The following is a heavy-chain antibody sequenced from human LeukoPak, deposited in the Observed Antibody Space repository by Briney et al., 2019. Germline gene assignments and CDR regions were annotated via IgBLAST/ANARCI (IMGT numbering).Heavy chain of an antibody. D-gene: IGHD6-19*01. J-gene: IGHJ4*02. CDR2: IYHSGST. Sequence: SETLSLTCTVSGGSISSGDYYWSWIRQPPGKGLEWIGYIYHSGSTYYNPSLKSRVTISVDTSKNQFSLKLSSVTAADTAVYYCAITGYSSGWYNYWGQGTLVTVSS. CDR1: GGSISSGDYY. CDR3: AITGYSSGWYNY. V-gene: IGHV4-30-4*08.